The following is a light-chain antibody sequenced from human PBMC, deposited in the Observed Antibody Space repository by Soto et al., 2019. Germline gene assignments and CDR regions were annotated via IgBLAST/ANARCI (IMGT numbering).Light chain of an antibody. CDR2: DAS. Sequence: ETVLTQSPATLSLSPGESATLSCRASQSVSSYLAWYHQKPGQAPRLLISDASNRATGIPARFSGSGSGTDFTLTITSLEPEDFAVYYCQQRSNWPLTFGGGTKVEFK. CDR3: QQRSNWPLT. CDR1: QSVSSY. J-gene: IGKJ4*01. V-gene: IGKV3-11*01.